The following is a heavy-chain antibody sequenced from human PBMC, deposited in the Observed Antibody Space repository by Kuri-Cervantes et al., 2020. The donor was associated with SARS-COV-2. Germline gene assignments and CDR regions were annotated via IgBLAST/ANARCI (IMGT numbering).Heavy chain of an antibody. V-gene: IGHV1-69*13. CDR2: IMPIFGTA. Sequence: SVKVSCKASGGTLNTYSFSWVRQAPGQGLEWMGGIMPIFGTADYAQKFQDRVTLTADEPTNTAYMELSSLRSEDTAVYYCATVAAALRRHPVDYWGQGTLVTVSS. D-gene: IGHD6-13*01. CDR3: ATVAAALRRHPVDY. CDR1: GGTLNTYS. J-gene: IGHJ4*02.